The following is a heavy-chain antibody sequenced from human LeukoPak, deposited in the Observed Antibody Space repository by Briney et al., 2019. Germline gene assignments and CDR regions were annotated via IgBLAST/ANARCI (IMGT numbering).Heavy chain of an antibody. CDR3: AKVFRDGYNYPFDY. D-gene: IGHD5-24*01. J-gene: IGHJ4*02. Sequence: GGSLRLSCAASGFSFSDYYMSWIRQAPGKGLEWVSYISGGGSTIYYADSVKGRFTISRDNAKNSLYLQMNSLRAEDTAVYYCAKVFRDGYNYPFDYWGQGTLVTVSS. CDR1: GFSFSDYY. CDR2: ISGGGSTI. V-gene: IGHV3-11*01.